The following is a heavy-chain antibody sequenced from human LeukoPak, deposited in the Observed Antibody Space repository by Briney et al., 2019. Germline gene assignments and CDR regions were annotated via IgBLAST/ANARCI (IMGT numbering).Heavy chain of an antibody. V-gene: IGHV3-7*01. Sequence: GGSLRLSCAASGFTFSHYWMSWVRQAPGKGLEWVANIKQDGSEKYHVDSVNGRFTISRDNAKNSLYLQMNSLRAEDTAVYYCAREISSWYRTEGRFDPWGQGTLVTVSS. CDR1: GFTFSHYW. J-gene: IGHJ5*02. CDR2: IKQDGSEK. CDR3: AREISSWYRTEGRFDP. D-gene: IGHD6-13*01.